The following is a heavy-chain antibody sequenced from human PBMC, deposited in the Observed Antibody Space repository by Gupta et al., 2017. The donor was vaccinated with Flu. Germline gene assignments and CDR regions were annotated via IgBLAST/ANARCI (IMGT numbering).Heavy chain of an antibody. D-gene: IGHD3-10*01. CDR1: GSSINRGSGHYY. V-gene: IGHV4-61*02. Sequence: QVQLQESGPGLVTPLQTLSLTCTVSGSSINRGSGHYYWSWIRQPAGKGLEFIGRIYSSGSTDYNPSLKSRVTISIDTSKSQFSLKLTSVTAADTAVYYCARDSWTNSWFGGFDSWGQGTLVTVSS. CDR2: IYSSGST. J-gene: IGHJ4*02. CDR3: ARDSWTNSWFGGFDS.